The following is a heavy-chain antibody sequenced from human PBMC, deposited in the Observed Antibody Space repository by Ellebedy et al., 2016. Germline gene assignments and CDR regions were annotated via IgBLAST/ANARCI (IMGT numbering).Heavy chain of an antibody. D-gene: IGHD2-21*01. CDR1: GDSISNTLFH. CDR2: VYYSGST. V-gene: IGHV4-39*01. CDR3: ARCIGVVIADYVLD. Sequence: SETLSLTCTVSGDSISNTLFHWGWIRQPPGKGLEWIGNVYYSGSTYYNPSLKSRVTISVDTSKTQFSLNLTSVTAADTAVYYCARCIGVVIADYVLDWGHGTLVTVSS. J-gene: IGHJ1*01.